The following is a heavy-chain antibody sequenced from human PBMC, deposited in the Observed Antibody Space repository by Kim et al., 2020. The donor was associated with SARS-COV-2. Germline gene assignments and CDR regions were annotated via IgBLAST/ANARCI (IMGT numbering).Heavy chain of an antibody. J-gene: IGHJ5*02. CDR1: GGSFSGYY. CDR3: ARSLYHAPSRFWVCFDP. Sequence: SETLSLTCAVYGGSFSGYYWSWIRQPPGKGLEWIGEIYHSGTTKYNPSLKSRVTISLDTAKNQFSLKLSSVTAADTAVYFCARSLYHAPSRFWVCFDPWG. CDR2: IYHSGTT. D-gene: IGHD2-2*01. V-gene: IGHV4-34*01.